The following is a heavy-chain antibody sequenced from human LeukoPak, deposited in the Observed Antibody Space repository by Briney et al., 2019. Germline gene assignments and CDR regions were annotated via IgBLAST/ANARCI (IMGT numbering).Heavy chain of an antibody. D-gene: IGHD5-18*01. Sequence: GASVKVSCKASGYTFSTYYMYWVRQSPGQGLEWMGAINPTGTDTIYAQTFQGRVTMTRDLSTSTVYMELSSLRSEDTAAYYCVRDGYNYGSNWFDPWGQGTLVTVSS. V-gene: IGHV1-46*01. CDR3: VRDGYNYGSNWFDP. J-gene: IGHJ5*02. CDR2: INPTGTDT. CDR1: GYTFSTYY.